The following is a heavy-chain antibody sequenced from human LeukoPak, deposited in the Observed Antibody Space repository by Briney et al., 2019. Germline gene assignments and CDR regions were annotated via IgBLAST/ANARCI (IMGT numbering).Heavy chain of an antibody. CDR1: GYTFTGYY. CDR3: ARERGGYYGSGEEYYFDY. D-gene: IGHD3-10*01. J-gene: IGHJ4*02. V-gene: IGHV1-2*04. Sequence: GASVKVSCKASGYTFTGYYMHWVRQAPGQGLEWMGWINPNSGGTNYAQKFQGWVTMTRDTSISTAYMELSRLRPDDTAVYYCARERGGYYGSGEEYYFDYWGQGTLVTVSS. CDR2: INPNSGGT.